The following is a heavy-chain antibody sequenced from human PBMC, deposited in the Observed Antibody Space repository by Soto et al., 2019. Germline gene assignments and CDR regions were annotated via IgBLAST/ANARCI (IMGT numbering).Heavy chain of an antibody. CDR2: IIPIFGTA. J-gene: IGHJ4*02. Sequence: QVQLVQSGAEVKKPRSSVKVSCKASGGTFSSYAISWVRQAPGQGLEWMGGIIPIFGTANYAQKFQGRVTITADESTSTAYMELSSLRSEDTAVYYCAKSMVGTHDYGDFAYWGQGTLVTVSS. CDR1: GGTFSSYA. V-gene: IGHV1-69*01. D-gene: IGHD4-17*01. CDR3: AKSMVGTHDYGDFAY.